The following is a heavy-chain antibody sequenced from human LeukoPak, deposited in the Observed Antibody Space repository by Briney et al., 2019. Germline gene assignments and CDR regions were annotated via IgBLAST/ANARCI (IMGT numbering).Heavy chain of an antibody. V-gene: IGHV3-21*01. J-gene: IGHJ4*02. CDR2: ISSSSSYI. CDR3: ARSKYWGGYFVGGHFDY. Sequence: GGSLRLSCAASGFTFSSYSMNWVRQAPGKGLEWVSSISSSSSYIYYADSVKGRFTISRDNAKNSLYLQMNSLRAEDTAVYYCARSKYWGGYFVGGHFDYWGQGTLVTVSS. D-gene: IGHD3-3*01. CDR1: GFTFSSYS.